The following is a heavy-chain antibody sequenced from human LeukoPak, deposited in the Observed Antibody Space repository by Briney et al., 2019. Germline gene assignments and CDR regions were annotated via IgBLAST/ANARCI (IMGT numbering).Heavy chain of an antibody. CDR2: INAGSGNT. CDR1: GYTFTSYA. J-gene: IGHJ4*02. CDR3: ARTSGSSWYSVY. V-gene: IGHV1-3*01. D-gene: IGHD6-13*01. Sequence: ASVKVSCKASGYTFTSYAMHWVRQAPGQRLEWMGWINAGSGNTKYSQKFQGRVTITRDTSASTAYMELSSLRSEDTAVYYCARTSGSSWYSVYWGQGTLVTVSS.